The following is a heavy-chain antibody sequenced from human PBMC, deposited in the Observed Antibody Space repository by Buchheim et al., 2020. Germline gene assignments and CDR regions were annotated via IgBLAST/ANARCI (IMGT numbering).Heavy chain of an antibody. CDR1: GFTFSSYA. V-gene: IGHV3-30*04. J-gene: IGHJ5*02. D-gene: IGHD2-2*01. CDR3: AREYCSSTSCWFDP. CDR2: ISYDGSNK. Sequence: QVQLVESGGGVVQPGRSLRLSCAASGFTFSSYAMHWVRQAPGKGLEWVAVISYDGSNKYYADSVKGRFTISRDNSKNTLYLQTNSLRAEDTAVYYCAREYCSSTSCWFDPWGQGTL.